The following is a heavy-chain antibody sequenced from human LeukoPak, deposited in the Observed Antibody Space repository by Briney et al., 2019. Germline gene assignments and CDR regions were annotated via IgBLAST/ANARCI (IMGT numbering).Heavy chain of an antibody. J-gene: IGHJ4*02. CDR1: GGSFSGCY. Sequence: SETLSLTCAVYGGSFSGCYWSWIRQPPGKGLEWIGEINHSGSTNYNPSLKSRVTISVDTSKNQFSLKLSSVTAADTAVYYCARLRIRRGQLWSLPYFDYWGQGTLVTVSS. CDR3: ARLRIRRGQLWSLPYFDY. CDR2: INHSGST. D-gene: IGHD5-18*01. V-gene: IGHV4-34*01.